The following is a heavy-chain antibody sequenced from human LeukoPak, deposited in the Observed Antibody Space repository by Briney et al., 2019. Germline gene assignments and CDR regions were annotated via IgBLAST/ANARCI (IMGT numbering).Heavy chain of an antibody. D-gene: IGHD2-2*01. J-gene: IGHJ5*02. Sequence: ASVKVSCKTSGYTFTAYYVHWVRQAPGQGLEWMGWINPNSGGTNYAQKFQGRVTMTRDTSITTAYMELSRLRSDDTAVYYCARGPIVVVPAAKGSGWFDPWGQGTLVTVSS. CDR3: ARGPIVVVPAAKGSGWFDP. CDR1: GYTFTAYY. CDR2: INPNSGGT. V-gene: IGHV1-2*02.